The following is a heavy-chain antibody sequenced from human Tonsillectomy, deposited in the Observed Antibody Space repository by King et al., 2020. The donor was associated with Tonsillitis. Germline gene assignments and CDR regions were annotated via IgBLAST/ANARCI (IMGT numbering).Heavy chain of an antibody. J-gene: IGHJ4*02. CDR2: IYSVGST. Sequence: VQLVESGGGLIQPGGSLRLSCAASGFTVSSNYMNWVRPAPGKGLEWGSVIYSVGSTYYIDPVRGRFTISSDNSKTTLYLQMNSLRAEDTAVHYCVRVAHDYYDFWRFDYWGPGTLVTVSS. CDR3: VRVAHDYYDFWRFDY. V-gene: IGHV3-53*01. D-gene: IGHD3-3*01. CDR1: GFTVSSNY.